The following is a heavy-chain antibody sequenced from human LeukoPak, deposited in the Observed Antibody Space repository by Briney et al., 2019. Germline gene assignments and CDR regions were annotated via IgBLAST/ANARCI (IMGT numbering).Heavy chain of an antibody. CDR2: IYSGGST. CDR1: QFY. D-gene: IGHD1-26*01. Sequence: QPGGSLRLPCAASQFYVNWVRQAPGKGLEWVSTIYSGGSTYYADSVKGRFIISRDNSKNSLYLQMNSLRAEDTAMYYCASGESYYLENWGQGTLVTVSS. J-gene: IGHJ4*02. CDR3: ASGESYYLEN. V-gene: IGHV3-66*01.